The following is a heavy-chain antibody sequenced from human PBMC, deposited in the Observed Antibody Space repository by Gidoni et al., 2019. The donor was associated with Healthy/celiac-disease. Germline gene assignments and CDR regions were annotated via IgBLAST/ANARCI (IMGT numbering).Heavy chain of an antibody. D-gene: IGHD3-3*01. V-gene: IGHV3-48*03. Sequence: VQLVESGGGLVQPGASLRLSCAASGFTYSRSEMTWVRQAPGKGLEWVSYISSSGSTIYYADSVKGRFTISRDKAKNSLYLQMNSLRAEDTAVYYCARDQVPITIFGVANYYGMDVWGQGTTVTVSS. J-gene: IGHJ6*02. CDR2: ISSSGSTI. CDR3: ARDQVPITIFGVANYYGMDV. CDR1: GFTYSRSE.